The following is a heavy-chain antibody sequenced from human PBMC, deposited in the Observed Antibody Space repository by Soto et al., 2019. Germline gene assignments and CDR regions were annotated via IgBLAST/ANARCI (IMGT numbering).Heavy chain of an antibody. V-gene: IGHV3-33*01. J-gene: IGHJ6*02. CDR3: ARDLVVPAVVTPHGGSHYYYYYGMDV. CDR2: IWYDGSNK. CDR1: GFTFSSYG. D-gene: IGHD2-2*01. Sequence: PGGSLRLSCAASGFTFSSYGMHLVRQAPGKGLEWVAVIWYDGSNKYYADSVKGRFTISRDNSKKTLYLQMNSLRAEDTAVYYCARDLVVPAVVTPHGGSHYYYYYGMDVWGQGTTVTVSS.